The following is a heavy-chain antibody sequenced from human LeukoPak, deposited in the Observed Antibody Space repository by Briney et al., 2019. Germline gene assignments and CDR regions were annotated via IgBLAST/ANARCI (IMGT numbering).Heavy chain of an antibody. J-gene: IGHJ4*02. CDR3: ARAKPKNMVRGLIMRRESRYYFDY. V-gene: IGHV3-66*01. Sequence: PGGSLRLSCAASGFTVSRNYMSWVRQAPGKGLEWVSVIYSGGSTYYADSVKGRFTISRDNSKNTLYLQMNSLRAEDTAVYYCARAKPKNMVRGLIMRRESRYYFDYWGQGTLVTVSS. D-gene: IGHD3-10*01. CDR2: IYSGGST. CDR1: GFTVSRNY.